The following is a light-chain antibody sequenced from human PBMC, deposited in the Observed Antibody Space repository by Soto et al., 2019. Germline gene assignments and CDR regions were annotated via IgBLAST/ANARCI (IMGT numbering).Light chain of an antibody. Sequence: QSVLTQPASVSGSPGQSITISCTGTSSDVGSYNLVSWYQQHPGKAPKLILYAVNDRPSGVSSRFSGSKSGNTASLTISGVQPDDEADYYCSSYRSSDTLEVFGTGTKLTVL. CDR2: AVN. CDR3: SSYRSSDTLEV. J-gene: IGLJ1*01. CDR1: SSDVGSYNL. V-gene: IGLV2-14*02.